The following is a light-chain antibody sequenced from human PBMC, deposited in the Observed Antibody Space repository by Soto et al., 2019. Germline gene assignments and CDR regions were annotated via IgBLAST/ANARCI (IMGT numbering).Light chain of an antibody. J-gene: IGKJ4*01. CDR2: AAS. V-gene: IGKV1-27*01. CDR3: QSYNSGPFT. CDR1: HDIGNA. Sequence: DLQMTQSPPSLSAYVGDRVIVTCRASHDIGNALAWYQQRPGKSPRLLIYAASTLQPGVSARSSGSGSGTDFTLAISSLRPEDVATYHCQSYNSGPFTFGGGTKVEVK.